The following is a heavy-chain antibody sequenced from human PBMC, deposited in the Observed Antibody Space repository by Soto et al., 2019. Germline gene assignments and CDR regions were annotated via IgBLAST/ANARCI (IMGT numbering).Heavy chain of an antibody. Sequence: EVQLLESGGGLVQPGGSLRLSCAASGFTFNTYAMSWVRLAPGKGLEWFSTVTGSGTTFYGDSVEGRFTISRDNSKNTLHLQMTSLRAEDTAIYYCAKHRDCSASSCPTGHWFAPWGQGTLVTVSS. CDR2: VTGSGTT. V-gene: IGHV3-23*01. CDR1: GFTFNTYA. CDR3: AKHRDCSASSCPTGHWFAP. J-gene: IGHJ5*02. D-gene: IGHD2-15*01.